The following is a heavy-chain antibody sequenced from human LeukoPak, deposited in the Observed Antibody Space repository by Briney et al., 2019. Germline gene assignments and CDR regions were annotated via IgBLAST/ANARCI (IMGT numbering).Heavy chain of an antibody. V-gene: IGHV1-2*06. J-gene: IGHJ4*02. CDR2: INPNSGGT. Sequence: ASVKVSCKASGYTFTVYYMHWVRQAPGQGLEWIGRINPNSGGTNYAQKFQCRGTMTRDTSISTAYMELSRLRSGDTAVYYCARGGRITIFGVVINFDYWGQGTLVTVSS. CDR3: ARGGRITIFGVVINFDY. D-gene: IGHD3-3*01. CDR1: GYTFTVYY.